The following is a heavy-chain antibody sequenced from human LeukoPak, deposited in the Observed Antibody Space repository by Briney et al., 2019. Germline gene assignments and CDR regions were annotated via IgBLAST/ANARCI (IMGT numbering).Heavy chain of an antibody. CDR3: AKTARGDFYYYYMDA. Sequence: GGSLRLSCAASGFTFSSYGMHWVRQAPGKGLEWVAFIRYDGSNKYYAESVKGRFTISRDNSKNTVYLHMSSLRGDDTAVYYCAKTARGDFYYYYMDAWGKGTTVTISS. CDR1: GFTFSSYG. D-gene: IGHD3-10*01. J-gene: IGHJ6*03. CDR2: IRYDGSNK. V-gene: IGHV3-30*02.